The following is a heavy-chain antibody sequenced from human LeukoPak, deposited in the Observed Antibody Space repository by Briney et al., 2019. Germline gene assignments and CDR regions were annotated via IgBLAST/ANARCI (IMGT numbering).Heavy chain of an antibody. Sequence: GGSLRLSCAASGFSFSGYGMHWVRQAPGKGLEWVTFIRYDGSNKYYADSVKGRFTISRDNSKNTLYLQMNSLRAEDTAVYYCAKDREFGYSSTSCYTLDYWGQGTLVTVSS. CDR2: IRYDGSNK. J-gene: IGHJ4*02. D-gene: IGHD2-2*02. CDR1: GFSFSGYG. CDR3: AKDREFGYSSTSCYTLDY. V-gene: IGHV3-30*02.